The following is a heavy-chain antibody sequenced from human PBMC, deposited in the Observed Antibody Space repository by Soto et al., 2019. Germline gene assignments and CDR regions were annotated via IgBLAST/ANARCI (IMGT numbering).Heavy chain of an antibody. CDR3: ARDVSPGSSSVYLDAFDI. CDR1: GFTLSAYW. CDR2: INRDGSKK. D-gene: IGHD6-13*01. J-gene: IGHJ3*02. V-gene: IGHV3-7*05. Sequence: EVHLEESGGDLVQPGGSLRLSCAASGFTLSAYWMTWVRQAPGKGLEWVANINRDGSKKSYLDSVRGRFTISRDNVGNSLYLQMDILRADDTALSYCARDVSPGSSSVYLDAFDIWGQGTMVNGYS.